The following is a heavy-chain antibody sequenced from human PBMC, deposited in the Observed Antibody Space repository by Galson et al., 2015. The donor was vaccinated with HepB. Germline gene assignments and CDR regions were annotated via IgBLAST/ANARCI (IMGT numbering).Heavy chain of an antibody. CDR1: GFTFSSYS. D-gene: IGHD3-10*01. J-gene: IGHJ4*02. V-gene: IGHV3-21*01. CDR2: ISSSSSYI. CDR3: ARWGGLTMVRGADY. Sequence: SLRLSCAASGFTFSSYSMNWVRQAPGKGLEWVSSISSSSSYIYYADSVKGRFTISRDNAKNSPYLQMNSLRAEDTAVYYCARWGGLTMVRGADYWGQGTLVTVSS.